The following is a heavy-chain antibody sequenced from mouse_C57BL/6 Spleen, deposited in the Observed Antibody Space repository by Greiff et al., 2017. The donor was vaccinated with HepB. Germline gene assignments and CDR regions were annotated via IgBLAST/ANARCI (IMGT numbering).Heavy chain of an antibody. V-gene: IGHV5-16*01. CDR1: GFTFSDYY. CDR2: INYDGSST. Sequence: DVKLVESEGGLVQPGSSMKLSCTASGFTFSDYYMAWVRQVPEKGLEWVANINYDGSSTYYLDSLKSRFIISRDNAKNILYLQMSSLKSEDTATYYCARSLYYYGSSYDAMDYWGQGTSVTVSS. J-gene: IGHJ4*01. D-gene: IGHD1-1*01. CDR3: ARSLYYYGSSYDAMDY.